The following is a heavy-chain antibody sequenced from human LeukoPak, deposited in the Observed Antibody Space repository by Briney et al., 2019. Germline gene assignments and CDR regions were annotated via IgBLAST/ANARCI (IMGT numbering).Heavy chain of an antibody. CDR3: VAASAFSSSWRS. J-gene: IGHJ5*02. D-gene: IGHD6-13*01. V-gene: IGHV3-48*01. CDR2: ITASDTTK. CDR1: GPSFSSYN. Sequence: GGSLRLSCVASGPSFSSYNMYWVRQAPGKGPEWVAYITASDTTKYYADSEKGRFAISRDNVKKSLFLQMNSLRAVDTAVYYCVAASAFSSSWRSWGQGTVVTVSS.